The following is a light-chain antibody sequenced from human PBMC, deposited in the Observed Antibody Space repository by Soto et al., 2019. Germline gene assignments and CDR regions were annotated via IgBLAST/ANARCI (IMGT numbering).Light chain of an antibody. V-gene: IGLV2-8*01. J-gene: IGLJ1*01. CDR3: SSYAGSNNFV. Sequence: QSVPTQPPSASGSPGQSVTISCTGTNSDVGGYNYVSWYQQHPGKAPKLMIYEVSERPSGVPDRFSGSKSSNTASLTVSGLQAEDEADYYCSSYAGSNNFVFGTGTKVTVL. CDR2: EVS. CDR1: NSDVGGYNY.